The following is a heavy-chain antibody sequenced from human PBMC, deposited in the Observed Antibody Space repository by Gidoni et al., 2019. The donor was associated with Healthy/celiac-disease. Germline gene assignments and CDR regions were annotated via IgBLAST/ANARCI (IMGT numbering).Heavy chain of an antibody. D-gene: IGHD6-6*01. CDR3: ARDPGGSSSSEYYYYGMDV. J-gene: IGHJ6*02. Sequence: EVQLVESGGGLVKPGGSLRLSCAASGFTFSSYSMTWVRQAPGKGLEWVSSISSSSSYIYYADSVKGRFTISRDNAKNSLYLQMNSLRAEDTAVYYCARDPGGSSSSEYYYYGMDVWGQGTTVTVSS. V-gene: IGHV3-21*01. CDR2: ISSSSSYI. CDR1: GFTFSSYS.